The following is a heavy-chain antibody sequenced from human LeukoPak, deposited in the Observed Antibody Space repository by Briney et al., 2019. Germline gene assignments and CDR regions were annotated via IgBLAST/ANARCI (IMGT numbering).Heavy chain of an antibody. D-gene: IGHD3-22*01. CDR1: GFTFTAYF. Sequence: GGSLGLSCVASGFTFTAYFIRWVRQAPGEGLEWVAVMSSDGNAMFYADSVKGRFSISRDNSKNTLYLQMNSLRAEDRAVYYCVRESEYYFDHSASFDYWGQGTLVTVSS. J-gene: IGHJ4*02. CDR2: MSSDGNAM. V-gene: IGHV3-30-3*01. CDR3: VRESEYYFDHSASFDY.